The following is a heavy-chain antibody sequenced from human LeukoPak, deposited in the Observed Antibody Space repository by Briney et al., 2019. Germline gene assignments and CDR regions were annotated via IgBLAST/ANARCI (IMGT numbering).Heavy chain of an antibody. CDR1: GFTFSSYV. Sequence: GGSLRLSCAASGFTFSSYVMHWVRQAPGKGLEWVAFIRYDGSNKYYADSVKGRFTISRDNSKNTLYLQMNSLRAEDTAVYYCAKAGLDYYDSSGYYYLGGFDYWGQGTLVTVSS. D-gene: IGHD3-22*01. V-gene: IGHV3-30*02. J-gene: IGHJ4*02. CDR3: AKAGLDYYDSSGYYYLGGFDY. CDR2: IRYDGSNK.